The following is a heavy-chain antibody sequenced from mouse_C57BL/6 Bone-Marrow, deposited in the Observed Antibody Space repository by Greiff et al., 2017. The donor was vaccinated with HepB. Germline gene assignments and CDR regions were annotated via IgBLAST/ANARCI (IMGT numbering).Heavy chain of an antibody. D-gene: IGHD4-1*01. Sequence: EVQLVESGGDLVKPGGSLKLSCAASGFTFSSYGMSWVRQTPDKRLEWVATISSGGSYTYYPDSVKGRFTISRDNAKNTLYLQMSSLKSEDTAMYYCARHELGFDYWGQGTTLTVSS. CDR1: GFTFSSYG. J-gene: IGHJ2*01. V-gene: IGHV5-6*01. CDR2: ISSGGSYT. CDR3: ARHELGFDY.